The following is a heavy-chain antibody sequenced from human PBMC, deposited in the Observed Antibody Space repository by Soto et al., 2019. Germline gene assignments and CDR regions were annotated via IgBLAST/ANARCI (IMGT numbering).Heavy chain of an antibody. D-gene: IGHD3-22*01. V-gene: IGHV3-23*01. CDR2: INGGGGTK. Sequence: EVQLLESGGHLIQPGESLRLSCAASGFSFSGYTMNWVRQAQGTGLEWISGINGGGGTKYYADSVKGRFTISRDDSKNIMYLQNNNPRSEDTAIYYCAKDRHPDSIWTFNYLGRGALVTVST. J-gene: IGHJ4*02. CDR1: GFSFSGYT. CDR3: AKDRHPDSIWTFNY.